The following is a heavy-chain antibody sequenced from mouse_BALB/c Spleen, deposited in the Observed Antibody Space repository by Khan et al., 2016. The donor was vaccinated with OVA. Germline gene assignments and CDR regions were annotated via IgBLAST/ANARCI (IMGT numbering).Heavy chain of an antibody. CDR3: ATSYFYGYYFEY. V-gene: IGHV5-17*02. CDR1: GFTFSTYG. D-gene: IGHD1-1*01. CDR2: ISGDSSTI. J-gene: IGHJ2*01. Sequence: EVELVESGGGLVQPGGSRKLSCAASGFTFSTYGMHWVRQAPEKGLEWVAYISGDSSTIYYADTVKGRFTISRDKPKNTLFLQMTSLMSEDTARYYCATSYFYGYYFEYWGPGTTLTVSS.